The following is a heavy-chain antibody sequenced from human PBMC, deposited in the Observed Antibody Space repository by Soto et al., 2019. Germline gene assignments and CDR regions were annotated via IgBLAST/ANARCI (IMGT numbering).Heavy chain of an antibody. J-gene: IGHJ4*02. CDR2: ISFDGDDK. Sequence: QVQLVESGGGVVQPGRSLRLSCAASGFTFNNYGMHWVRQAPGKGLEWVTTISFDGDDKYYADSVQGRFTISRDNSKNTLDLQMHGPRVEETAVYYCAKASMSAHQFLDDWGQGTLVTVSS. D-gene: IGHD6-6*01. V-gene: IGHV3-30*18. CDR1: GFTFNNYG. CDR3: AKASMSAHQFLDD.